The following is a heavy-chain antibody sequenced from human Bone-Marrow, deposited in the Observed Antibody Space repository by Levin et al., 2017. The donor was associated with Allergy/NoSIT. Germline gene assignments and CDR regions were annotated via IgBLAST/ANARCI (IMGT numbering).Heavy chain of an antibody. CDR1: GLTFSDAW. D-gene: IGHD3/OR15-3a*01. CDR3: TTDSGSDFWTGYYRNEIAY. Sequence: GGSLRLSCAASGLTFSDAWMSWVRQAPGKGLEWVGRIKSKTDGGTTDYPAPVKGRFTISRDDSRNTLYLQMNSLKTEDTAVYYCTTDSGSDFWTGYYRNEIAYWGQGTLVTVSP. V-gene: IGHV3-15*01. CDR2: IKSKTDGGTT. J-gene: IGHJ4*02.